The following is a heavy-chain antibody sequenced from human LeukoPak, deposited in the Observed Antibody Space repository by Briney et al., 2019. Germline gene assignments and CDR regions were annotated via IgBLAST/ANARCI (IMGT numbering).Heavy chain of an antibody. CDR2: IHTRGST. J-gene: IGHJ6*03. CDR3: ARLSPLGQRNYYYMDV. Sequence: KPSETLSVTRTVSGDSISSSYWSWIWQRPGEGLEWSGYIHTRGSTNYNPPLKLRVTISVHTSKNQFSLTLTSVTAADTPVYYCARLSPLGQRNYYYMDVWGKETTVTVPS. D-gene: IGHD2/OR15-2a*01. V-gene: IGHV4-4*09. CDR1: GDSISSSY.